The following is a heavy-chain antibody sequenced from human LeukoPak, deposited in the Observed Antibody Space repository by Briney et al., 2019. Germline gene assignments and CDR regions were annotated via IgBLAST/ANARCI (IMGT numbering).Heavy chain of an antibody. D-gene: IGHD5-24*01. Sequence: SVKVSYKASGGTFSSYTISWVRQAPGQGREWMGRIIPILGIANYAQKFQGRVTITADKSTSTAYMELSSLRSEDTAVYYCARDQRRDGYDFSWGQGTLVTVSS. CDR1: GGTFSSYT. J-gene: IGHJ5*02. CDR2: IIPILGIA. V-gene: IGHV1-69*04. CDR3: ARDQRRDGYDFS.